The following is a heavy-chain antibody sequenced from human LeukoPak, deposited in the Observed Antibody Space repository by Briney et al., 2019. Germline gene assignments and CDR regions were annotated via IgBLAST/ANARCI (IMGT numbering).Heavy chain of an antibody. CDR3: VRLGDSSGYYDY. V-gene: IGHV3-7*01. J-gene: IGHJ4*02. CDR1: GFTFSPHW. CDR2: IKPDGSGK. Sequence: GESLKISCAASGFTFSPHWMSWVRQAPGKGLEWVASIKPDGSGKYYVDSVKGRFTISRDNAKNALYLQLNSLRAEDTAVYFCVRLGDSSGYYDYWGQGTLVTVSS. D-gene: IGHD3-22*01.